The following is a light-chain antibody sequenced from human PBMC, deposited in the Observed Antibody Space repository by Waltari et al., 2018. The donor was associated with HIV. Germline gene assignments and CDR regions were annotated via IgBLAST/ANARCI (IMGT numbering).Light chain of an antibody. Sequence: QSALTQPASVSGPPGQSITISCTGTSSHVGGYNLVSWYQQHPGKAPKLMMYEVSKRPSGVSNRFSGSKSGNTASLTISGLQAEDEADYYCCAYAGSTTYVIFGGGTKLTVL. V-gene: IGLV2-23*02. J-gene: IGLJ2*01. CDR1: SSHVGGYNL. CDR2: EVS. CDR3: CAYAGSTTYVI.